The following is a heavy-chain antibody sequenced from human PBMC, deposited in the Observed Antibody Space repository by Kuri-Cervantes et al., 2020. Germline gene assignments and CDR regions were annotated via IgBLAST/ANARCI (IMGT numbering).Heavy chain of an antibody. V-gene: IGHV4-59*01. CDR2: IYYSGST. CDR1: GGSISSYY. CDR3: TRNPNWGNFYYFDY. D-gene: IGHD7-27*01. J-gene: IGHJ4*02. Sequence: SETLSLTCAVSGGSISSYYWSWIRQPPGKGLEWIGYIYYSGSTNYNPSLKSRVTISVDTSKNQFSLKLTSVTAADTAVYFCTRNPNWGNFYYFDYWGQGTLVTVSS.